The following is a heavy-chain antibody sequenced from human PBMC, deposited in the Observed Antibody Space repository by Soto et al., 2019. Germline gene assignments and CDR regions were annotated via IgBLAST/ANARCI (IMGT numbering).Heavy chain of an antibody. CDR1: GFTFSSYS. CDR2: ISSSSSTI. V-gene: IGHV3-48*01. Sequence: PGGSLRLSCAASGFTFSSYSMNWVRQAPGKGLEWVSYISSSSSTIYYADSVKGRFTISRDNAKNSLYLQMNSLRAEDTAVYYCAAFGGDLAENWFDPWGRGTTVTVSS. D-gene: IGHD4-17*01. CDR3: AAFGGDLAENWFDP. J-gene: IGHJ6*04.